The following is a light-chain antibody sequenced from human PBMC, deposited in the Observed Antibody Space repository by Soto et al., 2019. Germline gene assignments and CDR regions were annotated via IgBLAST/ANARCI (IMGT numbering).Light chain of an antibody. Sequence: EIVLTQSPGTLSLSPGERATLSCRASQSVSSTYLAWYQHKLGQAPRLLIYGASSKASGIPDRFSGSGSGTDFTLTISRLEPEDFAVYYCHQYGSSPRSFGQGTKVDIK. J-gene: IGKJ1*01. V-gene: IGKV3-20*01. CDR3: HQYGSSPRS. CDR2: GAS. CDR1: QSVSSTY.